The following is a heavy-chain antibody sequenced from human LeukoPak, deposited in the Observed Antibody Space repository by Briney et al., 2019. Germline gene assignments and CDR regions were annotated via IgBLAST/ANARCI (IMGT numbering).Heavy chain of an antibody. J-gene: IGHJ1*01. CDR3: ARDHSSDWYSLVVTSEYFQH. D-gene: IGHD6-19*01. V-gene: IGHV3-23*01. CDR1: GFTVSSNY. CDR2: ISGSGGST. Sequence: GGSLRLSCAASGFTVSSNYMSWVRQAPGKGLEWVSAISGSGGSTYYADSVKGRFTISRDNAKNSLYLQMNNLRDEDTAMYYCARDHSSDWYSLVVTSEYFQHWGQGTLVTVPS.